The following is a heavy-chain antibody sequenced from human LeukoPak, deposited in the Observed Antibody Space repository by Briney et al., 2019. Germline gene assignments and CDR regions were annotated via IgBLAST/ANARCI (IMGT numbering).Heavy chain of an antibody. CDR1: GFTVSSNY. J-gene: IGHJ3*02. CDR3: ASISGSYYPHDAFDI. CDR2: ISSSSSYI. D-gene: IGHD3-10*01. V-gene: IGHV3-21*01. Sequence: NPGGSLRLSCAASGFTVSSNYMSWVRQAPGKGLEWVSSISSSSSYIYYADSVKGRFTISRDSAKNSLYLQMNSLRAEDTAVYYCASISGSYYPHDAFDIWGQGTMVTVSS.